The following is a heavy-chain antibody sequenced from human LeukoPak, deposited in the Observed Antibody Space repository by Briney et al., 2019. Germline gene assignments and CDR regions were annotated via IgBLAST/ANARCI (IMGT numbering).Heavy chain of an antibody. D-gene: IGHD6-19*01. J-gene: IGHJ4*02. CDR2: IQYHGRDK. V-gene: IGHV3-30*02. Sequence: GSLRLSCAASGFTFRTSGMHWVRQAPGKGLEWVAFIQYHGRDKYYADSVKGRFTISRDNSKNTLYMEVNSLRAEDTAVYYCAREGGRTVARTFDNWGQGTLVTVSS. CDR1: GFTFRTSG. CDR3: AREGGRTVARTFDN.